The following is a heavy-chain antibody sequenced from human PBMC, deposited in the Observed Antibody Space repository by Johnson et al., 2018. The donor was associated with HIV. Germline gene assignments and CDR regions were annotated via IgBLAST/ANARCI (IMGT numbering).Heavy chain of an antibody. V-gene: IGHV3-13*01. CDR3: ARGSARRDGERVIAGGAFDI. J-gene: IGHJ3*02. CDR2: IGTAGDT. D-gene: IGHD2/OR15-2a*01. Sequence: VQVVESGGGLVQPGRSLRLSCAASGFTFDDYAMHWVRQAPGKGLEWVSGIGTAGDTYYPGSVKGRFTISRENAKNSLYLQMNSLRAGDTAVYYCARGSARRDGERVIAGGAFDIWGQGTMVTVSS. CDR1: GFTFDDYA.